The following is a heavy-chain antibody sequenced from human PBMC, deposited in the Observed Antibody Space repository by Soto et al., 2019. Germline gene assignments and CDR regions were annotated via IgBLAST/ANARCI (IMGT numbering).Heavy chain of an antibody. V-gene: IGHV4-59*01. J-gene: IGHJ4*02. CDR1: GGTISTYY. D-gene: IGHD3-22*01. Sequence: TWETLTLTCTVSGGTISTYYLSWVRQPPGKGLEWIGYIYYTGSTNYNPSLKSRVTISVDTSRNQSSLKLSSVTAADTAVYYFARVPYDRSGYFLDYWGQGTLLTVS. CDR2: IYYTGST. CDR3: ARVPYDRSGYFLDY.